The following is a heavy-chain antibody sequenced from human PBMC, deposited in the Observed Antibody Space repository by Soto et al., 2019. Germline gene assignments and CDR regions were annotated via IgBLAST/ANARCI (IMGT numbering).Heavy chain of an antibody. CDR1: GGSIGSYY. V-gene: IGHV4-59*01. D-gene: IGHD6-19*01. Sequence: SETLSLTCTVSGGSIGSYYWSWIRQPPGKXLEWIGYIYYSGSTNYNPSLKSRVTISVDTSKNQFSLKLSSVTAADTAVYYCARDSYSSGWALDYYGMDVWGQGTTVTVSS. CDR2: IYYSGST. CDR3: ARDSYSSGWALDYYGMDV. J-gene: IGHJ6*02.